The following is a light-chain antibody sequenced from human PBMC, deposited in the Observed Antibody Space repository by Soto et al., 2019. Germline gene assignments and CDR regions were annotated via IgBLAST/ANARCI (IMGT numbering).Light chain of an antibody. CDR3: GTWDSGLTAVV. CDR1: SSNIGIYY. CDR2: DNS. Sequence: QPVLTQPPSVSAAPGQKVTISCSGSSSNIGIYYVSWYQALPGTAPRLLIYDNSHRPSGIPDRFSGSKSGTSATLDITGLQTADEADYYCGTWDSGLTAVVFGGGTKLTVL. V-gene: IGLV1-51*01. J-gene: IGLJ2*01.